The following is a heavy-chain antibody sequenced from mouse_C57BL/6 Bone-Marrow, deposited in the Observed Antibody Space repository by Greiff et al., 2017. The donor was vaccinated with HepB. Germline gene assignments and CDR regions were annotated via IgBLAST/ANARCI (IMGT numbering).Heavy chain of an antibody. D-gene: IGHD4-1*01. Sequence: EVQGVESGGDLVKPGGSLKLSCAASGFTFSSYGMSWVRQTPDKRLEWVATISSGGSYTYYPDSVKGRFTISRDNAKNTLYLQMSSLKSEDTAMYYCARQSGTGTAMDYWGQGTSVTVSS. CDR3: ARQSGTGTAMDY. CDR1: GFTFSSYG. J-gene: IGHJ4*01. V-gene: IGHV5-6*01. CDR2: ISSGGSYT.